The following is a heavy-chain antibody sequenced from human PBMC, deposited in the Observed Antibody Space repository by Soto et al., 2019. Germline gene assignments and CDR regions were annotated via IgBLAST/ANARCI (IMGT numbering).Heavy chain of an antibody. D-gene: IGHD3-22*01. CDR3: ARGDYGIGGYPFPYFDY. CDR2: INPDSGAT. Sequence: HEHLVQSGAEVKRPGASLKVSCKASGYSFTGYYIHWVRQAPGQGLEWMGWINPDSGATNYAQNFQGRVTLTSDTSISTASMDLTSLTSDDTAVYYCARGDYGIGGYPFPYFDYWGQGTLVIVSS. V-gene: IGHV1-2*02. CDR1: GYSFTGYY. J-gene: IGHJ4*02.